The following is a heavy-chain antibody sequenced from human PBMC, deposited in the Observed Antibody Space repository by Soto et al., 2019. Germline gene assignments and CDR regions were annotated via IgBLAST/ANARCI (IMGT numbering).Heavy chain of an antibody. Sequence: EVQLVESGGGLVQPGGSLRLSCAASGFTVSSNYRSWVRQAPGKGLEWVAVIYSGGTTYCADSVKGRFTISRDNSKNTVYLQMNSLRAEDTAVYYCARNGDSSDYRGWFDPWGQGTLVTVSS. CDR3: ARNGDSSDYRGWFDP. CDR2: IYSGGTT. CDR1: GFTVSSNY. D-gene: IGHD3-22*01. J-gene: IGHJ5*02. V-gene: IGHV3-66*01.